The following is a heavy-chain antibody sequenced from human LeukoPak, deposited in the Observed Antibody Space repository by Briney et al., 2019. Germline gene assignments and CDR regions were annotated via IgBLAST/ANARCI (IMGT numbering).Heavy chain of an antibody. J-gene: IGHJ4*02. D-gene: IGHD5-24*01. Sequence: SETLSLTCTVSGGSISSYYWSWIRQPPGKGLEWIGYIYYSGSTNYNPSLKSRVTISVATSKNQFSLKLSSVTAADTAVYYCAGEGYTLDYWGQGTLVTVSS. CDR1: GGSISSYY. CDR3: AGEGYTLDY. CDR2: IYYSGST. V-gene: IGHV4-59*01.